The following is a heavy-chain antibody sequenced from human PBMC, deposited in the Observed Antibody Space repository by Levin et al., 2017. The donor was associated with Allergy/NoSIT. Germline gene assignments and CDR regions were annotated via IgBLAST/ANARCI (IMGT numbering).Heavy chain of an antibody. CDR3: ARAMSNWNYMDV. CDR2: MNPNSANT. Sequence: GASVKVSCKASGYTFTSYDFNWVRQATGQGLEWMGRMNPNSANTGYAQKFQGRVTMTRNTSISTAYMELSSLRSEDTAVYYCARAMSNWNYMDVWGKGTTVTVSS. D-gene: IGHD1-20*01. J-gene: IGHJ6*03. CDR1: GYTFTSYD. V-gene: IGHV1-8*01.